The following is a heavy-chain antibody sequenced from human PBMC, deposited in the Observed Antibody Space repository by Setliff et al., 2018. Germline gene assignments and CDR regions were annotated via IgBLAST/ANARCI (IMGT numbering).Heavy chain of an antibody. V-gene: IGHV4-34*01. Sequence: SETLSLTCAVYSGSFSGYYWSWIRQPPGKGLEWIGEINHSGNTNYNPSLKSRVTISVDTSKNQISLKLSSVTAADTAVYYCARGHPPSDSSGYYYAYWGQGALVTVSS. D-gene: IGHD3-22*01. CDR3: ARGHPPSDSSGYYYAY. CDR2: INHSGNT. J-gene: IGHJ4*02. CDR1: SGSFSGYY.